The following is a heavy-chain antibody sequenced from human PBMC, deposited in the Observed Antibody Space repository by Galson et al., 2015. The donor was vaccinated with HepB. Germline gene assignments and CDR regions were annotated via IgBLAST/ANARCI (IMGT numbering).Heavy chain of an antibody. CDR1: GGTFSSYA. Sequence: SVKVSCKASGGTFSSYAISWVRQAPGQGLEWMGGIIPIFGTANYAQKFQGRVTITADESTSTAYMELSSRRSEDTAVYYCAGWGGGSGWTQRDAFDIWGQGTMVTVSS. J-gene: IGHJ3*02. CDR2: IIPIFGTA. D-gene: IGHD6-25*01. CDR3: AGWGGGSGWTQRDAFDI. V-gene: IGHV1-69*13.